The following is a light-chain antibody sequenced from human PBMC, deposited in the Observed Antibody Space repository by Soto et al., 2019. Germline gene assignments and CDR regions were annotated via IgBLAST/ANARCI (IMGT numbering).Light chain of an antibody. CDR3: QQYGTPLFT. J-gene: IGKJ3*01. CDR2: GAS. CDR1: QSVTNNS. Sequence: IVLTQSPGTLSLSPGERATLSCGASQSVTNNSLAWYQQKPGQAPRLLIYGASSRATGVPDRFSGSGSGTDFTLTISRLEPGDFAVYDCQQYGTPLFTFGPGTKVDIK. V-gene: IGKV3-20*01.